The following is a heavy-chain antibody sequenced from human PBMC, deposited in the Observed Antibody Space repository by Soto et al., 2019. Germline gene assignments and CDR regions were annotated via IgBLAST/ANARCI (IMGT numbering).Heavy chain of an antibody. CDR2: FYYSGST. J-gene: IGHJ6*02. D-gene: IGHD2-2*01. V-gene: IGHV4-39*01. CDR3: ARLHGYCISTSCYGYYAMDV. CDR1: GGSINNSSYS. Sequence: SETLSLTCTVSGGSINNSSYSWGWIRQPPGKGLEWIGTFYYSGSTYYNPSLKSRVTISVDTSKNQFSLKLSSVTAADTAVYYCARLHGYCISTSCYGYYAMDVWAQGTTVTGSS.